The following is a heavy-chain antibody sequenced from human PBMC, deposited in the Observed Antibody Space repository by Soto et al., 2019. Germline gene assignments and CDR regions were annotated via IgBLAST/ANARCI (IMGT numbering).Heavy chain of an antibody. J-gene: IGHJ4*02. CDR1: GFTCSSYA. V-gene: IGHV3-23*01. CDR2: ISGSGGST. Sequence: EVQLLESGGGLVQPGGSLRLSCAASGFTCSSYAMSWVRRAPGKGLEWVSAISGSGGSTYYADSVKGRFTISRDNSKNTLYLQMNSLRAEDTAVYYCAKGSSGYDSEYFVYWGQGTLVTVPS. CDR3: AKGSSGYDSEYFVY. D-gene: IGHD5-12*01.